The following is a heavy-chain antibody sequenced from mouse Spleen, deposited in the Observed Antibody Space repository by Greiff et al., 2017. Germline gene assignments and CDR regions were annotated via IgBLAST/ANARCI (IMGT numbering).Heavy chain of an antibody. CDR1: GYTFTSYG. CDR2: IYPRSGNT. Sequence: VQLQQSGAELARPGASVKLSCKASGYTFTSYGISWVKQRTGQGLEWIGEIYPRSGNTYYNEKFKGKATLTADKSSSTAYMELRSLTSEDSAVYFCASTATVQKAYWGQGTLVTVSA. V-gene: IGHV1-81*01. D-gene: IGHD1-2*01. J-gene: IGHJ3*01. CDR3: ASTATVQKAY.